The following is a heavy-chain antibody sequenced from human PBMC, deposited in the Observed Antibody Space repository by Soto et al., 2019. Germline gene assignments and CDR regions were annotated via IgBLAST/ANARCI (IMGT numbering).Heavy chain of an antibody. CDR1: GGSISSYY. CDR2: IYYSGST. J-gene: IGHJ4*02. V-gene: IGHV4-59*01. CDR3: ARGYGDYVSDY. Sequence: SETLSLTCTVSGGSISSYYWSWIRQPPGKGLEWIGNIYYSGSTNYNPSLKSRVTISVDTSKNQFSLKLSSVTAADTAVYYCARGYGDYVSDYWGQGTLVTVS. D-gene: IGHD4-17*01.